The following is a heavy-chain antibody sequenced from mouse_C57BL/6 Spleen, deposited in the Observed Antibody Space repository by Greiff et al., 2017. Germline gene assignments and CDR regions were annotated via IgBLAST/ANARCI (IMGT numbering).Heavy chain of an antibody. CDR3: ARSTTVVATWDGLDY. CDR2: IYPGSGST. J-gene: IGHJ2*01. D-gene: IGHD1-1*01. Sequence: QVQLQQPGAELVKPGASVKMSCKASGYTFTSYWITWVQQRPGQGLEWIGDIYPGSGSTNYNEKFKSKATLTVDKSYSTAYMQLRSLTSDDSADYYGARSTTVVATWDGLDYWGQGTTLTVSS. CDR1: GYTFTSYW. V-gene: IGHV1-55*01.